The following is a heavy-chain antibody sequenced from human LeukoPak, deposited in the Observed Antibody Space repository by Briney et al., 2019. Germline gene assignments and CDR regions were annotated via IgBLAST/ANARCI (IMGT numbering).Heavy chain of an antibody. D-gene: IGHD6-13*01. J-gene: IGHJ4*02. CDR2: IDSSGFTI. V-gene: IGHV3-48*01. CDR1: GFTFISYP. CDR3: VTDQDRAAVV. Sequence: GGSLRLSCAASGFTFISYPMNWVRQAPGGGLEWVSYIDSSGFTIYYTASVRGRFTVSRDKDKNLLYLDMSSLRAEDTAVYYCVTDQDRAAVVWGPGTRVTVSS.